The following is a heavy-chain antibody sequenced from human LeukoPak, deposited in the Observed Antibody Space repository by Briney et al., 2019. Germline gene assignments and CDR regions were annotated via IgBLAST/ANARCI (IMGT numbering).Heavy chain of an antibody. CDR1: GYSISSGYY. D-gene: IGHD3-10*01. CDR3: ARDMEVRGFIGVPGVWFDP. CDR2: IYHSGST. Sequence: SETLSLTCTVSGYSISSGYYWGWIRQPPGKGLEWIGTIYHSGSTYYNPSLKSRVTISVDTSKNQFSLKLSDVTAADTAVYYCARDMEVRGFIGVPGVWFDPWGQGTLVTVSS. J-gene: IGHJ5*02. V-gene: IGHV4-38-2*02.